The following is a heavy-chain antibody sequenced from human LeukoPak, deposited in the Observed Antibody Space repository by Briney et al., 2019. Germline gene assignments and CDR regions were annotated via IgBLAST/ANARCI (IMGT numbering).Heavy chain of an antibody. Sequence: SLRLSSAASGFTFSSYGMHWVRQAPGKGLEWVAVIWYDGSNQYHADSVKGRFTISRDNSKNTLYLQMNSLRAEDTAVYYCARCPLRSSSGLLASYYYYYYGMDVWGQGTTVTVSS. CDR3: ARCPLRSSSGLLASYYYYYYGMDV. CDR1: GFTFSSYG. D-gene: IGHD6-13*01. CDR2: IWYDGSNQ. J-gene: IGHJ6*02. V-gene: IGHV3-33*01.